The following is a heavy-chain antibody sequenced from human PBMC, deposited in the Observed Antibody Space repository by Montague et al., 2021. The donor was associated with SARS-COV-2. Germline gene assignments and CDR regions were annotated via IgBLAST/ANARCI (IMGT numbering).Heavy chain of an antibody. CDR1: GTSFSGYY. J-gene: IGHJ6*03. D-gene: IGHD3-10*01. V-gene: IGHV4-34*01. CDR2: INHGGST. Sequence: SETLSLTCAVHGTSFSGYYWNWIRQPPGKGLEWIGEINHGGSTKYSPSPKSRLTISADTSKNQFSLKLTSVAAAATAVYYCARLRDGVVPSPILGVGPYYSYYYMDVWGRGTTVTVSS. CDR3: ARLRDGVVPSPILGVGPYYSYYYMDV.